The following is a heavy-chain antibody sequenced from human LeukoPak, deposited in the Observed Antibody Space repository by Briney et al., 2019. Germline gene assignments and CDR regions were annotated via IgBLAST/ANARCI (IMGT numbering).Heavy chain of an antibody. D-gene: IGHD2-2*01. J-gene: IGHJ4*02. Sequence: GGSLRLSCAASGFFFSSYAMNWGRQPPGKGLEWVSAISGRGDGTYYADSVKGRFTVSRDNSKNTLYLQMNILGAEVSAVYYCAKGVGGYGSSTDCRAYDNWGQGTLVTVSS. CDR2: ISGRGDGT. CDR3: AKGVGGYGSSTDCRAYDN. V-gene: IGHV3-23*01. CDR1: GFFFSSYA.